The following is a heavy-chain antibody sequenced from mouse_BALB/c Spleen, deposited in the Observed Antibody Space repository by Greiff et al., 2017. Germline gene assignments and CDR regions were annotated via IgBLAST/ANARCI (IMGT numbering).Heavy chain of an antibody. CDR1: GYTFTSYW. V-gene: IGHV1S81*02. CDR2: INPSNGRT. Sequence: QVQLQQPGAELVKPGASVKLSCKASGYTFTSYWMHWVKQRPGQGLEWIGEINPSNGRTNYNEKFKSKATLTVDKSSSTAYMQLSSLTSEDSAVYDCARSYYGSSSAWFAYWGQGTLVTVSA. J-gene: IGHJ3*01. CDR3: ARSYYGSSSAWFAY. D-gene: IGHD1-1*01.